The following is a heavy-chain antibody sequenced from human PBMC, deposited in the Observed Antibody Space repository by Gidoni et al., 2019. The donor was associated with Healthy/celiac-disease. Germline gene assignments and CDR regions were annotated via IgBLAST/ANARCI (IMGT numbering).Heavy chain of an antibody. J-gene: IGHJ4*02. CDR3: AANVRPYYYDSSGSSDY. CDR2: ISGSGGST. CDR1: GFTFSSYA. Sequence: EVQLLESGGGLVQPGGSLRLSCAASGFTFSSYAMSWVRQAPGKGLEWVSAISGSGGSTYYADSVKGWFTISRDNSKNTLYLQMNSLRAEDTAVYYCAANVRPYYYDSSGSSDYWGQGTLVTVSS. D-gene: IGHD3-22*01. V-gene: IGHV3-23*01.